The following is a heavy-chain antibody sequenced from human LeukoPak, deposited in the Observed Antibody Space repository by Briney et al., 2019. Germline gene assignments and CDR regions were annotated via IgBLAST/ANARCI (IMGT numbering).Heavy chain of an antibody. V-gene: IGHV4-61*02. J-gene: IGHJ4*02. Sequence: PSQTLSLTCTVSGGSISSGSYYWSWIRQPAGKGLEWIGRIYTSGSTNYNPSLKSRVTISVDTSKNQFSLKLSSVTAADTAVHYCARHPKIAAAGFDYWGQGTLVAVSS. CDR2: IYTSGST. D-gene: IGHD6-13*01. CDR1: GGSISSGSYY. CDR3: ARHPKIAAAGFDY.